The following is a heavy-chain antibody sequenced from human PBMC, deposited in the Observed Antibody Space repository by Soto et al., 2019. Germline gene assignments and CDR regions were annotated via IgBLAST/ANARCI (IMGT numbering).Heavy chain of an antibody. Sequence: PXXTLSLTCTVSGGSINSYYWSWIRQPPGKGLEWIXYIYYXGSTNYNPSLXXRVPISVXXYKNKFSLKLSSVPAADTAVYYCARAYGYYFDYWGQGTLVT. CDR2: IYYXGST. CDR3: ARAYGYYFDY. V-gene: IGHV4-59*01. CDR1: GGSINSYY. J-gene: IGHJ4*02. D-gene: IGHD4-17*01.